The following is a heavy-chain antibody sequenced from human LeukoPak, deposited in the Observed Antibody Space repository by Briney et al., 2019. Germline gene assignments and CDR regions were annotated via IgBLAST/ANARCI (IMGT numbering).Heavy chain of an antibody. V-gene: IGHV4-39*07. CDR3: ARVERILTGYHMGYYFDY. CDR1: GGSISSSSYY. D-gene: IGHD3-9*01. J-gene: IGHJ4*02. CDR2: IYYSGST. Sequence: PSETLSLTCTVSGGSISSSSYYWGWIRQPPGKGLEWIGSIYYSGSTYYNPSLKSRVTISVDTSKNQFSLKLSSVTAADTAVYYCARVERILTGYHMGYYFDYWGQGTLVTVSS.